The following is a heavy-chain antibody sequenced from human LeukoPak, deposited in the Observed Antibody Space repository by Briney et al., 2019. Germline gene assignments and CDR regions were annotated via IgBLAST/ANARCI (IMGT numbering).Heavy chain of an antibody. D-gene: IGHD3-3*01. CDR1: GGSISSSNW. CDR3: AGLRFLEWFAFRYVGWFDP. V-gene: IGHV4-4*02. CDR2: IYHSGST. J-gene: IGHJ5*02. Sequence: KASETLSLTCAVSGGSISSSNWWSWVRQPPGKGLEWIGEIYHSGSTNYNPSLKSRVTISVDTSKNQFSLKLSSVTAADTAVYYCAGLRFLEWFAFRYVGWFDPWGQGTLVTVSS.